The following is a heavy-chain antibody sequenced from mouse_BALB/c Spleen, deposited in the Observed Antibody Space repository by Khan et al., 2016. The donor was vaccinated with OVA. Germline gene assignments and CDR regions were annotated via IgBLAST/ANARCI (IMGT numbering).Heavy chain of an antibody. D-gene: IGHD2-3*01. V-gene: IGHV1S137*01. CDR3: ARDDCDSLVAY. J-gene: IGHJ3*01. Sequence: QVQLKQSGPELVRPGVSVKISCKGSDYTFTDYPMHWVQQSHAQSLEWIGAVSTSYGNTNYNQKFKGKAIMTVDKSSSTAYMELARLTSEDPAFYYCARDDCDSLVAYWGQGTLVTVSA. CDR1: DYTFTDYP. CDR2: VSTSYGNT.